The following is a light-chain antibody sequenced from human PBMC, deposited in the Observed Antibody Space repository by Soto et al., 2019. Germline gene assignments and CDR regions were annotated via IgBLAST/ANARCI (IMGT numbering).Light chain of an antibody. V-gene: IGKV3-15*01. CDR1: QSIGSN. CDR2: ASS. Sequence: EIVMTQSPATLSVSPGERATLSCRASQSIGSNLAWYQQKPGQAPRLVIYASSIRASDFPARFSGSGSGTEFTLTISGLQSDDFAVYYCHQRQSWPRTFGQGTKVDIK. CDR3: HQRQSWPRT. J-gene: IGKJ1*01.